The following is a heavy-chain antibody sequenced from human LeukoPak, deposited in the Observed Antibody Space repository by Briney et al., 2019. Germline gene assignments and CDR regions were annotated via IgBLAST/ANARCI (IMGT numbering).Heavy chain of an antibody. J-gene: IGHJ4*02. CDR3: ASMIYAGWDTAMVYFDY. V-gene: IGHV3-21*01. Sequence: GGTLRLSCAASGFTFSSYSMNWVGEAPGQGLKCVSSISSSSSYIYYADSVKGRFTISRDNAKNSLYLQMNSLRAEDTAVYYCASMIYAGWDTAMVYFDYWGQGTLVTVSS. CDR1: GFTFSSYS. D-gene: IGHD5-18*01. CDR2: ISSSSSYI.